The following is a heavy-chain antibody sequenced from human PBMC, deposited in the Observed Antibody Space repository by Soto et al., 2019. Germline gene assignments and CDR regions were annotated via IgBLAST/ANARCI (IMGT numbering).Heavy chain of an antibody. CDR2: ISSSSSTI. J-gene: IGHJ6*02. Sequence: GGSLGLSCAASGFTFSSYSMNWVRQAPGKGLEWVSYISSSSSTIYYADSVKGRFTISRDNAKNSLYLQMNSLRDEDTAVYYCARMYYDFWSGYPTMNYYYYGMDVWGQGTTVTVSS. V-gene: IGHV3-48*02. D-gene: IGHD3-3*01. CDR1: GFTFSSYS. CDR3: ARMYYDFWSGYPTMNYYYYGMDV.